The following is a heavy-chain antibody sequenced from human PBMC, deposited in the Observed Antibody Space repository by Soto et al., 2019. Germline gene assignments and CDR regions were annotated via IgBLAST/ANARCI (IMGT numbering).Heavy chain of an antibody. CDR3: ARAAAHYYDSSGYSPALVTY. CDR2: IIPIFGTA. CDR1: GGTFSSYA. D-gene: IGHD3-22*01. V-gene: IGHV1-69*01. Sequence: QVQLVQSGAEVKKPGSSVKVSCKASGGTFSSYAISWVRQAPGQGLEWMGGIIPIFGTANYAQKFQGRVTITADESTSTAHTELSSLRSEDTDVYYCARAAAHYYDSSGYSPALVTYWGQGTLVTVSS. J-gene: IGHJ4*02.